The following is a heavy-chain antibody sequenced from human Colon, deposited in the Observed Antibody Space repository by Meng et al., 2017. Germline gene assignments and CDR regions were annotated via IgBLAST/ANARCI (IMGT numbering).Heavy chain of an antibody. CDR1: GYTFTDCY. CDR3: ARVPAAGAGDIYFDY. V-gene: IGHV1-2*06. J-gene: IGHJ4*02. CDR2: INPHSGGT. D-gene: IGHD6-13*01. Sequence: ASVQVTCKASGYTFTDCYIHWVRQAPGQGLEWMGRINPHSGGTNSAQKFQGRVTRNRDTYISTTYMELSRLTSDDTAVYYCARVPAAGAGDIYFDYWGQGTL.